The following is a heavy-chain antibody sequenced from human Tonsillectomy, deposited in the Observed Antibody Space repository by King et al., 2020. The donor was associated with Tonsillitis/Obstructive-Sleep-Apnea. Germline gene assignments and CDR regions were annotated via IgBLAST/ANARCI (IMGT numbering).Heavy chain of an antibody. J-gene: IGHJ5*02. CDR2: ISISGTTI. V-gene: IGHV3-11*01. Sequence: VQLVESGGGLVKPGGSLRLSCAASRFTFSDYYMSWIRQAPGKGLEWVSYISISGTTIYYADSVKGRFTISRDNAKNSLYLQMNSLRAEDTAVYYCARDWSYYNGSGSSGWFDPWGQGTLVTVSS. CDR3: ARDWSYYNGSGSSGWFDP. CDR1: RFTFSDYY. D-gene: IGHD3-10*01.